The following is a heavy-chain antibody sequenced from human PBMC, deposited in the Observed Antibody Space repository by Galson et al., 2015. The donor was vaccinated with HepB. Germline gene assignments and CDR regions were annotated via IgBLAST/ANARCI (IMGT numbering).Heavy chain of an antibody. CDR2: IWYDGSKK. V-gene: IGHV3-33*06. D-gene: IGHD4-23*01. J-gene: IGHJ4*02. CDR1: GFTFSSFG. Sequence: SLRLSCAASGFTFSSFGMHWVRQAPGKGLEWVAVIWYDGSKKYYADSVKGRFSISRDTSKNTLYLQMNSLRAEDTAVYYCAKEALPDYGGITGFHFWGQRTLVTVSS. CDR3: AKEALPDYGGITGFHF.